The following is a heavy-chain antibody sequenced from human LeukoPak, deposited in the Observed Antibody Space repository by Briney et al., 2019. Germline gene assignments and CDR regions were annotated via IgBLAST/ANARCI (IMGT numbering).Heavy chain of an antibody. CDR3: ARGSYYMGV. J-gene: IGHJ6*03. CDR1: GFTFSNSW. CDR2: INQDGTEK. Sequence: GGYLRLYCAASGFTFSNSWMTWARQAPGKGLEWVANINQDGTEKYYVDSVKGRFTISRDNAKNSLYLQMNSLRAEDTAVYYCARGSYYMGVWGKGTTVTVSS. V-gene: IGHV3-7*01.